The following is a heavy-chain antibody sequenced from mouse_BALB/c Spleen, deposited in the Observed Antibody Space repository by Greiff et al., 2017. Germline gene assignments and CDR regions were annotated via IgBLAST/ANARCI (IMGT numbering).Heavy chain of an antibody. Sequence: DVMLVESGGGLVQPGGSRKLSCAASGFTFSSFGMHWVRQAPEKGLEWVAYISSGSSTIYYADTVKGRFTISRDNPKNTLFLQMTSLRSEDTAMYYCARDLDYGAMDYWGQGTSVTVSS. D-gene: IGHD2-4*01. J-gene: IGHJ4*01. CDR3: ARDLDYGAMDY. CDR2: ISSGSSTI. CDR1: GFTFSSFG. V-gene: IGHV5-17*02.